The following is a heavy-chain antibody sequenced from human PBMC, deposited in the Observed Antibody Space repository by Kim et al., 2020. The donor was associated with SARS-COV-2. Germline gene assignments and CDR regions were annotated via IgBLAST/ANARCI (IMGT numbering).Heavy chain of an antibody. Sequence: ASVKVSCKASGYTFTSYYMHWVRQAPGQGLEWMGIINPSGGSTSYAQKFQGRVTMTRDTSTSTVYMELSSLRSEDTAVYYCARENIGSILLPPYYGMDVWGPGTTVTVSS. J-gene: IGHJ6*02. CDR1: GYTFTSYY. CDR3: ARENIGSILLPPYYGMDV. CDR2: INPSGGST. D-gene: IGHD2-15*01. V-gene: IGHV1-46*01.